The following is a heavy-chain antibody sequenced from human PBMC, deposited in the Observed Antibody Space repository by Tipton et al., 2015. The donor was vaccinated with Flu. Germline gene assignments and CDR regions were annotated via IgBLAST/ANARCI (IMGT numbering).Heavy chain of an antibody. CDR3: VRDQRGPPNAFDI. CDR1: GFTFSHYW. Sequence: SLRLSCAASGFTFSHYWMHWVRQTPGKGLVWVSRIDSDGGITYSADSVKGRFTVSRDNAKNTLYLQMNSLRAEDTAVYYCVRDQRGPPNAFDIWGQGTMVTVSS. J-gene: IGHJ3*02. V-gene: IGHV3-74*01. CDR2: IDSDGGIT. D-gene: IGHD3-10*01.